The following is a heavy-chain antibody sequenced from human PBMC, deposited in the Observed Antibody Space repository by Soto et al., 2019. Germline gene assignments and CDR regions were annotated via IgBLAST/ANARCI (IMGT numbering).Heavy chain of an antibody. CDR3: AKDQGFIVGATTADWFDP. V-gene: IGHV3-23*01. CDR1: GFTFSRYA. Sequence: EVQLLESGGGLVQPGGSLRLSCAASGFTFSRYAMSWVRQAPGKGLEWVTAISGSGGSTNYADLVKGRFTISRDNSKNTLYLQMNSLRAEDTAIYYCAKDQGFIVGATTADWFDPWGQGTLVTVSS. J-gene: IGHJ5*02. CDR2: ISGSGGST. D-gene: IGHD1-26*01.